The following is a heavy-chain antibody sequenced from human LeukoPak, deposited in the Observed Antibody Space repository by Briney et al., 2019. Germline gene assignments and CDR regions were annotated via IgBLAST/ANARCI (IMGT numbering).Heavy chain of an antibody. CDR2: ICYDGSNK. CDR3: ARDGVAAFDY. Sequence: GGSLRLSCAASGFTFSSYGMHWMRQAPGKGLEWVAVICYDGSNKYYADSVKGGFTISRDNSKNTLYLQMNSLRAEDTAVHYCARDGVAAFDYWGQGTLVTVSS. D-gene: IGHD2-8*01. V-gene: IGHV3-33*01. J-gene: IGHJ4*02. CDR1: GFTFSSYG.